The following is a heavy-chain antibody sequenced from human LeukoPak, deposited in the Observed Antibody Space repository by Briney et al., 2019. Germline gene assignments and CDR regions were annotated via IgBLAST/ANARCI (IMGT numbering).Heavy chain of an antibody. CDR3: VYGLDV. V-gene: IGHV3-30*01. CDR1: GFTFSTFA. Sequence: PGRSLRLSCAASGFTFSTFAIHWVRQAPGKGLEWVTIISSDGRDKYYADSVKGRFSISRDDSRNTVYARERPWGALWLEQPERVYGLDVWGIGTTVTVYS. J-gene: IGHJ6*04. D-gene: IGHD2-21*01. CDR2: ISSDGRDK.